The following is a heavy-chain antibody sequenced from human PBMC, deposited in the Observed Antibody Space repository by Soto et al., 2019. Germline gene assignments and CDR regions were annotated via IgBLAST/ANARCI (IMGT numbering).Heavy chain of an antibody. J-gene: IGHJ5*02. CDR1: GGSISSGDYY. Sequence: SETLSLTCTVSGGSISSGDYYWSWIRQPPGKDLKGIGYIYYSGSTNYNPSLKSRVTISVDTSKNQFSLKLSSVTAADTAVYYCARLEGYDFWSGYRGNWFDPWGQGTLVTVSS. D-gene: IGHD3-3*01. V-gene: IGHV4-61*08. CDR3: ARLEGYDFWSGYRGNWFDP. CDR2: IYYSGST.